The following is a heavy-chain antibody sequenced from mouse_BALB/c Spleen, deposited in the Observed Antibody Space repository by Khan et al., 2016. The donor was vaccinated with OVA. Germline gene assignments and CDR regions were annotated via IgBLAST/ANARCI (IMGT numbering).Heavy chain of an antibody. CDR3: IRKDNYDDDTFPY. CDR1: GYSITSDYA. CDR2: INYSGNT. D-gene: IGHD2-4*01. J-gene: IGHJ3*01. Sequence: VQLQESGPGLVKPSLSLSLTCTVTGYSITSDYAWNWMRHFPGNKLEWMVYINYSGNTSYNPSLKSRISITRDTSKNQFFLQLNSLTTEDTATYYCIRKDNYDDDTFPYWGQGTLVTVSA. V-gene: IGHV3-2*02.